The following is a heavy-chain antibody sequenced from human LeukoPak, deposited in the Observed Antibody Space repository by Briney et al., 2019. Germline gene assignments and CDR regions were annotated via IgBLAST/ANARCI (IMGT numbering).Heavy chain of an antibody. CDR3: ARDPQARQYGMDV. CDR2: ISNSGSTT. J-gene: IGHJ6*02. V-gene: IGHV3-11*04. CDR1: GFTFTDYC. Sequence: GGSLRLSCAASGFTFTDYCMSWIRQAPGKGLEWVSYISNSGSTTNYADSVKGRFTISRDNAKNSLYLQMNSLRAEDTAVYYCARDPQARQYGMDVWGQGTTVTVSS.